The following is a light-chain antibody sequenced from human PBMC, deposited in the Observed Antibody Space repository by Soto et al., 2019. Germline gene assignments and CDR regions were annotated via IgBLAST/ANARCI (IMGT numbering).Light chain of an antibody. Sequence: EIVLTQSPLSLPFILLEPASVSCRSSHSLLHSRGYNYVDWYLQKPGQSPQLLIYLVSDRASGVPERFSGSGSGTDFTLKISRVEAEDVGHYYCMQAIQTPLSFGQGTRLEIK. J-gene: IGKJ5*01. CDR3: MQAIQTPLS. V-gene: IGKV2-28*01. CDR2: LVS. CDR1: HSLLHSRGYNY.